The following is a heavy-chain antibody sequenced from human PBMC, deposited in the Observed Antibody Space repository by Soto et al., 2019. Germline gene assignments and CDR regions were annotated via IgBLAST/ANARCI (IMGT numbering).Heavy chain of an antibody. CDR2: IYYSGST. D-gene: IGHD3-3*01. CDR3: ARSPYYDFWSGYYAPNWFDP. CDR1: GGSISSSSYY. V-gene: IGHV4-39*01. Sequence: SETLSLTCTVSGGSISSSSYYWGWIRQPPGKGLEWIGSIYYSGSTYYNPSLKSRVTISVDTSKNQFSLKLSSVTAADTAVYYCARSPYYDFWSGYYAPNWFDPWGQGTLVTVSS. J-gene: IGHJ5*02.